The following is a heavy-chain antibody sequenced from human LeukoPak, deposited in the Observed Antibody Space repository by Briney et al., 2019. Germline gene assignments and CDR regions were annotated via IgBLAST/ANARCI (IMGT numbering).Heavy chain of an antibody. J-gene: IGHJ6*02. V-gene: IGHV3-53*01. Sequence: GGSLRLSCAASGFTVSSNYMSWVRQAPGKGLEWVSVIYSGGSTYYADSVKGRFTISRDNSKNTLFLQMDSLRAEDTAVYYCARAKIKTASLGYCSGGSCSTGGYGMDVWGQGITVTVSS. D-gene: IGHD2-15*01. CDR1: GFTVSSNY. CDR3: ARAKIKTASLGYCSGGSCSTGGYGMDV. CDR2: IYSGGST.